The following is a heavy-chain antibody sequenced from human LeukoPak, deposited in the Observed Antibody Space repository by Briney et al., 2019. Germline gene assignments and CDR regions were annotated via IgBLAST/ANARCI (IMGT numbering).Heavy chain of an antibody. D-gene: IGHD3-3*01. CDR1: GFTFSNYV. CDR3: AKGELEWLTPDAFDI. J-gene: IGHJ3*02. CDR2: IGGSGGTT. V-gene: IGHV3-23*01. Sequence: GGSLRLSCAASGFTFSNYVMSWVRQAPGKGLEWVSSIGGSGGTTYYADSVKGRFTISRDNSKNTLYLQMNSLRAEDTAVYYCAKGELEWLTPDAFDIWGQGTMVTVSS.